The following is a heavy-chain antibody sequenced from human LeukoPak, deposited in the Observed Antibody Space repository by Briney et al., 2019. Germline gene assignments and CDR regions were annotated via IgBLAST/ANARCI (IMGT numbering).Heavy chain of an antibody. V-gene: IGHV4-59*01. CDR1: GGSISSYY. J-gene: IGHJ6*03. Sequence: NASETLSLTCTVSGGSISSYYWSWIRQPPGKGLEWIGYIYYSGSTNYNPSLKSRVTISVDTSKNQFSLKLSSVTAADTAVYYCARSTTAARRFAYYYMDVWGKGTTVTVSS. D-gene: IGHD6-6*01. CDR2: IYYSGST. CDR3: ARSTTAARRFAYYYMDV.